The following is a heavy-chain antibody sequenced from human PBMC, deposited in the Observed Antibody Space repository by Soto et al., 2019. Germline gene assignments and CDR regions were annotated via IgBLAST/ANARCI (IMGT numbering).Heavy chain of an antibody. CDR2: IKSKTDGGTT. Sequence: PGGSLRLSCAAPGFTFSNAWMSWVRQAPGKGLEWVGRIKSKTDGGTTDYAAPVKGRFTISRDDSKNTLYLQMNSLKTEDTAVYYCTTDPQRLVLYYWGQGTLVTVSS. J-gene: IGHJ4*02. D-gene: IGHD6-19*01. CDR3: TTDPQRLVLYY. CDR1: GFTFSNAW. V-gene: IGHV3-15*01.